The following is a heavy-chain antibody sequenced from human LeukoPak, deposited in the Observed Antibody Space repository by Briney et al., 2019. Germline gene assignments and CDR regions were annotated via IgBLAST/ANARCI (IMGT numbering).Heavy chain of an antibody. CDR2: IIPIFGTA. CDR3: ARFGPYYYDSSGYYLDY. Sequence: PGASVKVSCKASGGTFSGYAISWVRQAPGQGLEWMGGIIPIFGTANYAQKFQGRVTITADESTSTAYMELSSLRSEDTAVYYCARFGPYYYDSSGYYLDYWGQGTLVTVSS. J-gene: IGHJ4*02. D-gene: IGHD3-22*01. V-gene: IGHV1-69*13. CDR1: GGTFSGYA.